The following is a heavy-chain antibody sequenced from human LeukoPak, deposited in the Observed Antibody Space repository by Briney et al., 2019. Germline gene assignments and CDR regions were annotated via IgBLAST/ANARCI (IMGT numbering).Heavy chain of an antibody. CDR3: ARDLSGDDGFDY. CDR2: IYSGGST. CDR1: GFTFSSYA. V-gene: IGHV3-53*01. Sequence: GGSLRLSCAASGFTFSSYAMAWVRQAPGKGLEWVSVIYSGGSTYYADSVKGRFTISRDNSKNTLYLQMNSLRAEDTAVYYCARDLSGDDGFDYWGQGTLVTVSS. D-gene: IGHD4-17*01. J-gene: IGHJ4*02.